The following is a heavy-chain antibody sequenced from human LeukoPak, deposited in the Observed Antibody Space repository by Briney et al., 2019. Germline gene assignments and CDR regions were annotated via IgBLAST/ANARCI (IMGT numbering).Heavy chain of an antibody. D-gene: IGHD2-21*02. CDR1: GGSISSYY. V-gene: IGHV4-59*08. CDR2: IYYSGST. J-gene: IGHJ3*02. Sequence: PSETLSLTCTVSGGSISSYYWSWIRQPPGKGLEWIGYIYYSGSTNYNPSLKSRVTISVDTSKNQFFLQLSYVTAADTAVYYCARVGDPGFDAFDIWGQGTMVTVSS. CDR3: ARVGDPGFDAFDI.